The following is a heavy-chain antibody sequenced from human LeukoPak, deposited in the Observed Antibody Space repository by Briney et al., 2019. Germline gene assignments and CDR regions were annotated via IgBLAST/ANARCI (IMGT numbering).Heavy chain of an antibody. Sequence: SVKVSCKASGGTFSSYAISWVRQAPGQGLEWMGGIIPIFGTANYAQKFQGRVTITTDESTSTAYMELSSLRSEDTAVYYCARIYYDILTGYRRFDPWGQGTLVTVSS. J-gene: IGHJ5*02. CDR3: ARIYYDILTGYRRFDP. V-gene: IGHV1-69*05. CDR2: IIPIFGTA. CDR1: GGTFSSYA. D-gene: IGHD3-9*01.